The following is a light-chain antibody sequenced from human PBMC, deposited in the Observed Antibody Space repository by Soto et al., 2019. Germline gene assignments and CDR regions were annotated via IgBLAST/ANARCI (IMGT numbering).Light chain of an antibody. CDR3: QQWSSIPKT. CDR2: WAS. V-gene: IGKV4-1*01. Sequence: DIVMTQSPDSLAVSLGERATINCKSSQSVLYSSNNKNYLAWYQQKPGQPPKLLIYWASTRESGVPDRISGSGSGTDFTLTISSLQAEDVAVYYCQQWSSIPKTFGQGTKVEIK. J-gene: IGKJ1*01. CDR1: QSVLYSSNNKNY.